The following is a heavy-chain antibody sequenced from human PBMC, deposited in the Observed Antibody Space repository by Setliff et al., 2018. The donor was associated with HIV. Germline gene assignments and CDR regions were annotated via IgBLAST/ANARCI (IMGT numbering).Heavy chain of an antibody. Sequence: TLSLTCAVSGGSISSASYYWGWIRQPPGQGLEWIGSIFYSGSTYYNPSLKSRVTISVDTSKNQFSLNLSSVTAADTAVYYCATQITMVRGVVKWFDPWGQGTLVTVSS. CDR1: GGSISSASYY. CDR3: ATQITMVRGVVKWFDP. J-gene: IGHJ5*02. CDR2: IFYSGST. V-gene: IGHV4-39*01. D-gene: IGHD3-10*01.